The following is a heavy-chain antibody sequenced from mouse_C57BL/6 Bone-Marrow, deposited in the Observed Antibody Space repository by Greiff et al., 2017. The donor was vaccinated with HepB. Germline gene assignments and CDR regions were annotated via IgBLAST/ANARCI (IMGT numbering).Heavy chain of an antibody. V-gene: IGHV1-47*01. Sequence: VQLQESGAELVKPGASVKMSCKASGYTFTTYPIEWMKQNHGKSLEWIGNFHPYNDDTKYNEKFKGKATLTVEKSSSTVYLELSRLTSDVSAVYYCARGVILYYGSSYPWYFDVWGTGTTVTVSS. CDR1: GYTFTTYP. CDR2: FHPYNDDT. J-gene: IGHJ1*03. CDR3: ARGVILYYGSSYPWYFDV. D-gene: IGHD1-1*01.